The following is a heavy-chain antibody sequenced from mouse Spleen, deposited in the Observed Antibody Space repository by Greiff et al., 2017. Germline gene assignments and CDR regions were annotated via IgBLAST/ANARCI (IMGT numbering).Heavy chain of an antibody. CDR1: GYTFTDYN. CDR3: AREDYSNYYYYAMDY. V-gene: IGHV1-22*01. CDR2: INPNNGGT. D-gene: IGHD2-5*01. J-gene: IGHJ4*01. Sequence: EVKLQESGPELVKPGASVKMSCKASGYTFTDYNMHWVKQSHGKSLEWIGYINPNNGGTSYNQKFKGKATLTVNKSSSTAYMELRSLTSEDSAVYYCAREDYSNYYYYAMDYWGQGTSVTVSS.